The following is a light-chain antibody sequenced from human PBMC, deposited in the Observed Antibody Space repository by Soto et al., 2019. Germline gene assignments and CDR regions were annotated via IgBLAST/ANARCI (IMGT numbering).Light chain of an antibody. CDR1: HVVSSSY. CDR2: TAS. Sequence: EIVLTQSPGTLSLSPVERATLSCRASHVVSSSYLAWYQHKPGQAPRLVIYTASSRATGIPDRFSGSGSGTDFSLTISRLEPEDFAVYYCQQYGSSPLTFGQGTKVDIK. V-gene: IGKV3-20*01. J-gene: IGKJ1*01. CDR3: QQYGSSPLT.